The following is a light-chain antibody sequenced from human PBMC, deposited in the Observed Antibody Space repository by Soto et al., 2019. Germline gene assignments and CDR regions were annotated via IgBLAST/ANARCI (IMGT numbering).Light chain of an antibody. Sequence: QSALTQPASVSGSPGQSLTISCTGTSSDIGGYNYVSWYQQHPGKAPKLMLYDVIARPSGVSSRFSGSKSGSTASLTISGLQAEDEADYYCSSYISTSTLVFGTGTKVTVL. CDR3: SSYISTSTLV. V-gene: IGLV2-14*01. CDR2: DVI. CDR1: SSDIGGYNY. J-gene: IGLJ1*01.